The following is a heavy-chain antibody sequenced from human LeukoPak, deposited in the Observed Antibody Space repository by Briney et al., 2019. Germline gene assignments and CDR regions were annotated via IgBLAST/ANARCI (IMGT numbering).Heavy chain of an antibody. J-gene: IGHJ3*02. Sequence: GESLKISCKGSGYSFTNYWIGWVRQMPGKGLEWMGFIYPSDSDTRYSPSFQGQVTISADKSISTAYLQWSSLKASDTAMYYCARRRMPNRDAFDIWGQGTMVTVS. CDR2: IYPSDSDT. CDR1: GYSFTNYW. CDR3: ARRRMPNRDAFDI. D-gene: IGHD2-2*01. V-gene: IGHV5-51*01.